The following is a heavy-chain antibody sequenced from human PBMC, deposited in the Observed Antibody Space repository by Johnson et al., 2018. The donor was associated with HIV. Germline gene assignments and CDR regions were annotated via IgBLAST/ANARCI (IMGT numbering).Heavy chain of an antibody. V-gene: IGHV3-30-3*01. J-gene: IGHJ3*02. CDR3: AREMSWEDAFDI. Sequence: QVQLVESGGGVVQPGRSLRLSCAASGFTFSSHVMHWVRQGPGKGLEWVAVISYDGNNKYYADSVKGRFTISRDNSKNTMYLQMNSLRAEDTAVYYCAREMSWEDAFDIWGQGTMVTVSS. D-gene: IGHD1-26*01. CDR1: GFTFSSHV. CDR2: ISYDGNNK.